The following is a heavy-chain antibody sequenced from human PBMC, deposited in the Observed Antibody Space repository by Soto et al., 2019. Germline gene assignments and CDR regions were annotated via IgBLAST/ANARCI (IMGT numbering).Heavy chain of an antibody. Sequence: PSETLSLTCTVSGGSVSSGSYYWSWIRQPPGKGLEWIGYIYYSGSTNYNPTLKSRVTISVDTSKNQFSLKLSSVTAADTAVYYCASVSHSSSWTFYYYYGMDVWGKGTTVTVS. V-gene: IGHV4-61*01. CDR3: ASVSHSSSWTFYYYYGMDV. CDR1: GGSVSSGSYY. J-gene: IGHJ6*04. D-gene: IGHD6-13*01. CDR2: IYYSGST.